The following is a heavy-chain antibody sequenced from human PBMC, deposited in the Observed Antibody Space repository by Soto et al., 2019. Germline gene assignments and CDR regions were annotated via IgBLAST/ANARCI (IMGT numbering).Heavy chain of an antibody. Sequence: SETLSLTCVVSGHSITNGYYWGWIRQPPGKGLEWIGSIYHSGSTYYNPSLKSRVTISVDTSKNQFSLRLSSVTAADTAVYYCASLRRNSSFTHLRGHYYYYYGMDVWGQGTTVTVSS. J-gene: IGHJ6*02. CDR2: IYHSGST. V-gene: IGHV4-38-2*01. D-gene: IGHD6-6*01. CDR3: ASLRRNSSFTHLRGHYYYYYGMDV. CDR1: GHSITNGYY.